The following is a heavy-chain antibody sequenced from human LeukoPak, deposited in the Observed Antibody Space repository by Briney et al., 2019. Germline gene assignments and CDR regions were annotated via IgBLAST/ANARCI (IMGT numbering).Heavy chain of an antibody. D-gene: IGHD3-3*01. CDR1: KFTFGAYS. CDR3: AKTSLSDPSGHYYYMDV. Sequence: GGSLSLSWAAAKFTFGAYSMNWVRQAPGKGLEWVSSISHSGTPTYYADSVRGRFTISRDNSQNTVSLQLNNLRIEDTALYYCAKTSLSDPSGHYYYMDVWGKGTTVTVSS. J-gene: IGHJ6*03. CDR2: ISHSGTPT. V-gene: IGHV3-48*01.